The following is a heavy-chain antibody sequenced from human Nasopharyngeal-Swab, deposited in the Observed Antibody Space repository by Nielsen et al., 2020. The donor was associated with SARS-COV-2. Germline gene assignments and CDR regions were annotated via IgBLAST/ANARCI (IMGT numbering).Heavy chain of an antibody. Sequence: GRSLKISCAASGFTFSSYWMSWVRQAPGKGLEWVANIKQDGSEKYYVDSVKGRFTISRDNAKNSLYLQMNSLRAEDTAVYYCARDLEAAAAGTGYYYGMDVWGQGTTVTVSS. V-gene: IGHV3-7*01. D-gene: IGHD6-13*01. CDR1: GFTFSSYW. J-gene: IGHJ6*02. CDR3: ARDLEAAAAGTGYYYGMDV. CDR2: IKQDGSEK.